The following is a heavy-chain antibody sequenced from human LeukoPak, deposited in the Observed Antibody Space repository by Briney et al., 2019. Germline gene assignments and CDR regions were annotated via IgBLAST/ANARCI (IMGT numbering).Heavy chain of an antibody. Sequence: GGSLRPSCAASGFTFSSYSMNWVRQAPGKGLEWVSDINGSGGSTYYADSVKGRFTISRDNSKNTLYLQMNSLRAEDTAVYYCARGDGYNFFHQWGQGTLVTVSS. CDR3: ARGDGYNFFHQ. J-gene: IGHJ4*02. CDR1: GFTFSSYS. D-gene: IGHD5-24*01. V-gene: IGHV3-23*01. CDR2: INGSGGST.